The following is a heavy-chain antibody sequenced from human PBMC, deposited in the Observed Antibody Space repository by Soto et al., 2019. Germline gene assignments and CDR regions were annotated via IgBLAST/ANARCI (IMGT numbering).Heavy chain of an antibody. CDR1: GGSVSSGSYY. CDR2: IYYSGST. D-gene: IGHD6-19*01. CDR3: ARDRGRIAVPTNWFDP. J-gene: IGHJ5*02. Sequence: SETLSLTCTVSGGSVSSGSYYWSWIRQPPGKGLEWIGYIYYSGSTNYNPSLKSRVTISVDTSKNQFSLKLSSVTAADTAVYYCARDRGRIAVPTNWFDPWGQGTLVTVSS. V-gene: IGHV4-61*01.